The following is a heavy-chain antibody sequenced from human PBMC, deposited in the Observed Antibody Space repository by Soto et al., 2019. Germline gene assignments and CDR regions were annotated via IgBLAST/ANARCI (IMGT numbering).Heavy chain of an antibody. CDR3: ARGVMITFGGVIVPFGDAFDI. Sequence: SETLSLTCTVSGGSISSGGYYWSWIRQHPGKGLEWIGYIYYSGSTYYNPSLKSRVTISVDTSKNQFSLKLSSVTAADTAVYYCARGVMITFGGVIVPFGDAFDIWGQGTRVTVSS. V-gene: IGHV4-31*03. J-gene: IGHJ3*02. D-gene: IGHD3-16*02. CDR1: GGSISSGGYY. CDR2: IYYSGST.